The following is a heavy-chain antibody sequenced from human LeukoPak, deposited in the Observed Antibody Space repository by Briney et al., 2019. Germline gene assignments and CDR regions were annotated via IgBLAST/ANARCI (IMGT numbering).Heavy chain of an antibody. Sequence: PSETLSLTCAVYGGSFSGYYWSRIRQPPGKGLEWIGSIYYSGSTYYNPSLKSRVTISVDTSKNQFSLKLSSVTAADTAVYYCARARRGVAEGYYYYMDVWGKGTTVTVSS. CDR2: IYYSGST. V-gene: IGHV4-34*01. D-gene: IGHD3-10*01. CDR3: ARARRGVAEGYYYYMDV. CDR1: GGSFSGYY. J-gene: IGHJ6*03.